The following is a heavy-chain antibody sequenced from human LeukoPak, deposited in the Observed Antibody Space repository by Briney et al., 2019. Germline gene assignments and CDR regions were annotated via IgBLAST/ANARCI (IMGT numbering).Heavy chain of an antibody. D-gene: IGHD4-17*01. CDR1: GGSFSGYY. CDR3: ARGTRDYGDYLRAFDI. Sequence: SETLSLTCAVYGGSFSGYYWSWIRQPPGKGLEWIGYIYYSGSTYYNPSLKSRVTTSVDTSKNQFSLKLSSVTAADTAVYYCARGTRDYGDYLRAFDIWGQGTMVTVSS. J-gene: IGHJ3*02. V-gene: IGHV4-30-4*08. CDR2: IYYSGST.